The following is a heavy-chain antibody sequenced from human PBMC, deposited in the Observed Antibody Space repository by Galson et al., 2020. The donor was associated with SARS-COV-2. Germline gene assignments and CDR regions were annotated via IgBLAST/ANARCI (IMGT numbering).Heavy chain of an antibody. CDR3: ARGHWGRDY. CDR2: IKPDGIDK. D-gene: IGHD7-27*01. V-gene: IGHV3-7*04. Sequence: GESLKIPCVGPGFTFRSYWMSWVRQAPGKGPEWVADIKPDGIDKYYVDSVKGRFTIARDNGQNSVYLQMNSLGGEDTAVYYCARGHWGRDYWGQGTPVTVSS. J-gene: IGHJ4*02. CDR1: GFTFRSYW.